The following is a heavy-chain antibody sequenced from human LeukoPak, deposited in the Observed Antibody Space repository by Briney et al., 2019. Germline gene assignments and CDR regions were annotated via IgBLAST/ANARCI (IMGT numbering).Heavy chain of an antibody. CDR1: GFSFSSYD. V-gene: IGHV3-30*19. CDR2: IPYDGSNK. J-gene: IGHJ4*02. Sequence: GGSLRLSCTASGFSFSSYDMDWVRQAPGKGLEWVAVIPYDGSNKYYADSVKGRFTISRENSKNRLYLQMNSLRAEDTAVYYCARAEGYGGELDSWGQGTLVTVSS. CDR3: ARAEGYGGELDS. D-gene: IGHD4-23*01.